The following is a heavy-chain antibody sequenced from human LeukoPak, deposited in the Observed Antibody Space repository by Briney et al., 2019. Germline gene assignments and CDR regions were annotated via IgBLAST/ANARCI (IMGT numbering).Heavy chain of an antibody. V-gene: IGHV3-48*01. J-gene: IGHJ4*02. Sequence: PGGSLRLSCAASGFTFNTYSMNWVRQAPGKGLEWISYISSPSRIIYYADSVKGRFTVSRDNVKNSLYLQMNSLRAEDTAVFYCATNDYGASDYWGQGTLVTVSS. D-gene: IGHD4-17*01. CDR3: ATNDYGASDY. CDR1: GFTFNTYS. CDR2: ISSPSRII.